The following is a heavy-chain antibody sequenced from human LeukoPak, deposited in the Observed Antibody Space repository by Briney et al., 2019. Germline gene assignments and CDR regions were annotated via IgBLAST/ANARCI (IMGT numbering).Heavy chain of an antibody. CDR2: ISSSSSYI. J-gene: IGHJ6*02. CDR3: AKAITQWELLDYYGMDV. D-gene: IGHD1-26*01. V-gene: IGHV3-21*01. Sequence: GGSLRLSCAASGFTFSSYSMNWVRQAPGKGLEWVSSISSSSSYIYYADSVKGRFTISRDNAKNSLYLQMNSLRAEDTAVYYCAKAITQWELLDYYGMDVWGQGTTVTVSS. CDR1: GFTFSSYS.